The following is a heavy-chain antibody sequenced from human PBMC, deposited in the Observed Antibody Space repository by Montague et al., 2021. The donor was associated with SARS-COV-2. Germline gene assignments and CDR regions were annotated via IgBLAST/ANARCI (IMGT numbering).Heavy chain of an antibody. D-gene: IGHD5-12*01. CDR2: IYDSGST. V-gene: IGHV4-39*02. CDR1: GXSISSSNYY. CDR3: ARRGRKLLPVATTIGGFDI. J-gene: IGHJ3*02. Sequence: SETLSLTCTVSGXSISSSNYYWDWIRQPPGKGLEWIGSIYDSGSTYYNPSVKSRVTMSVDTSKNHFSLKLSSVTAADTAVYYCARRGRKLLPVATTIGGFDIWGQGTMVTVSS.